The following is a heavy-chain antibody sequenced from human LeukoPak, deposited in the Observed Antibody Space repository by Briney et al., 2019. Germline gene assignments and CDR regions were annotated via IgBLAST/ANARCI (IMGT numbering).Heavy chain of an antibody. J-gene: IGHJ4*02. CDR3: TRGGGSFCDFDY. D-gene: IGHD1-26*01. Sequence: GGSLRLSCAASGFRFSRHGMHWVRQAPGKGLEYVSVINTDGRITYYADSVKGRFTISRDNSKNTVYLQMGSLRGDDMAVYYCTRGGGSFCDFDYWGQGALVTVSS. CDR2: INTDGRIT. V-gene: IGHV3-64*02. CDR1: GFRFSRHG.